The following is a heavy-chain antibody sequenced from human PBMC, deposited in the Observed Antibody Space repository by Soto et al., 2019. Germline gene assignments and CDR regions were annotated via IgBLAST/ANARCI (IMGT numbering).Heavy chain of an antibody. D-gene: IGHD3-10*01. V-gene: IGHV1-18*01. Sequence: QVQLVQSGPEVKKPGASVTVSCKTSGYTFTDHGIDWVRQAPAQGLEWFGWVSSYNGNTNYAYNLKDRVIMTTAASTSTAYMELRGLRSDDTAVYYCAREVEGSYSPADFWGQGTPVTVSS. CDR3: AREVEGSYSPADF. CDR2: VSSYNGNT. CDR1: GYTFTDHG. J-gene: IGHJ4*02.